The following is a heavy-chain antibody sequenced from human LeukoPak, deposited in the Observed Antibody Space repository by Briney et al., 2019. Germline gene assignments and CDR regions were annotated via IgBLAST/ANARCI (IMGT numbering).Heavy chain of an antibody. Sequence: GGSLRLSCAAYGFTLSSYSMNWVRQAPGKGLEWVSFISTSSSYIYYADSVKGRFTISRDNAKNSVYLQMNSLRVEDTAVYYCAKVAKYYYGSETYYFFEHWGQGTPVTASS. CDR3: AKVAKYYYGSETYYFFEH. CDR1: GFTLSSYS. V-gene: IGHV3-21*01. CDR2: ISTSSSYI. J-gene: IGHJ4*02. D-gene: IGHD3-10*01.